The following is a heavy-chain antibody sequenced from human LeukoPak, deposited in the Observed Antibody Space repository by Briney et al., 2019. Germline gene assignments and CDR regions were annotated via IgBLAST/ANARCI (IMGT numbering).Heavy chain of an antibody. J-gene: IGHJ4*02. CDR1: GFTFSSYA. CDR2: ISGSGHST. V-gene: IGHV3-23*01. Sequence: GGSLRLSCAVSGFTFSSYAMTWVRQAPGKGLEWVSVISGSGHSTYYADSVKGRFSISRDNSKNTLYLQMSSLRTEDTAVYYCVKGFGDYEADYWGQGTLVTVSS. CDR3: VKGFGDYEADY. D-gene: IGHD4-17*01.